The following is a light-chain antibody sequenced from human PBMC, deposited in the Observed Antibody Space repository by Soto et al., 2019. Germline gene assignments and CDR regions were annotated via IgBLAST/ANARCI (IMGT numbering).Light chain of an antibody. CDR1: QSISSW. CDR2: DAS. CDR3: QQYNSLWT. Sequence: DIQMTQSPSTLSASVGDRVTITCRASQSISSWVAWYQQKPGKAPKLMIYDASSLESGVPSRFSGSGSGTEFTLTISCLQPDDFATYYCQQYNSLWTFGQGTQVEIK. J-gene: IGKJ1*01. V-gene: IGKV1-5*01.